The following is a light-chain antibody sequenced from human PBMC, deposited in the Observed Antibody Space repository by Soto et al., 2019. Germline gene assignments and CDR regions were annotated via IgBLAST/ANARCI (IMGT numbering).Light chain of an antibody. J-gene: IGLJ1*01. Sequence: QSVLTQPPSASVTPGQRVTISCSGGSSNIESNTVTWYQQLPGTAPKLVIYSNYDRPSGVPDRFSGSTSGTSASLVIRGLQSEDEADYYCAAWDDILNGYVFGGGTKVTV. CDR2: SNY. CDR3: AAWDDILNGYV. CDR1: SSNIESNT. V-gene: IGLV1-44*01.